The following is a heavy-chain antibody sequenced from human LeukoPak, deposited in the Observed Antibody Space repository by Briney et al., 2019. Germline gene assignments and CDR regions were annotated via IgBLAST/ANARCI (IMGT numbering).Heavy chain of an antibody. V-gene: IGHV3-33*01. CDR1: GFTFSSYG. CDR2: IWYDGSNK. D-gene: IGHD2-15*01. J-gene: IGHJ4*02. Sequence: GGSLRLSCAASGFTFSSYGMHWVRQAPGKGLEWVAVIWYDGSNKYYADSVKGRFTISRDNSKNSLYLQMDSLRDADTAVYYCARDPHLGSGRGYYFDYWGQGTLLTVSS. CDR3: ARDPHLGSGRGYYFDY.